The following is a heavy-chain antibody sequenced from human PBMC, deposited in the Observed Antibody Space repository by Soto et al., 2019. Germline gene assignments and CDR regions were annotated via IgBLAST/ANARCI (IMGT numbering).Heavy chain of an antibody. CDR2: INSDGSST. J-gene: IGHJ6*02. CDR1: RFTFSSYW. V-gene: IGHV3-74*01. Sequence: EERLVESGGGSVQPGGSLRLSCAASRFTFSSYWMYWVRQAPGKGLVWVSRINSDGSSTRYADSVKGRFSISRDNSKSTLYLQMNTLRAEDTAVYSCARRREGYYYGLDVWGQGTTVTVSS. CDR3: ARRREGYYYGLDV. D-gene: IGHD1-26*01.